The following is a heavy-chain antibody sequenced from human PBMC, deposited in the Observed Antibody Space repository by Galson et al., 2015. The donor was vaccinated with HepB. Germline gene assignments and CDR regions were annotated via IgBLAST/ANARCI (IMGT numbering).Heavy chain of an antibody. Sequence: QSGAEVKKPGESLRISCKGSGYSLTSYWISWVRQMPGKGLEWMGRIDPSDSYTNYSPSFQGHVTISADKSISTAYLQWSSLKASDTAMYYCASHLLGGYSSGWPIDYWGQGTLVTVSS. CDR2: IDPSDSYT. CDR1: GYSLTSYW. D-gene: IGHD6-19*01. J-gene: IGHJ4*02. CDR3: ASHLLGGYSSGWPIDY. V-gene: IGHV5-10-1*01.